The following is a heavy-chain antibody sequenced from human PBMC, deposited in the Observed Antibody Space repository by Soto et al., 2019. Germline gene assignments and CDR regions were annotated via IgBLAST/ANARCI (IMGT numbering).Heavy chain of an antibody. CDR1: CGSFSGYF. D-gene: IGHD6-19*01. V-gene: IGHV4-34*01. CDR2: ISHIVIP. J-gene: IGHJ4*02. CDR3: ARGPHSDWPLRGY. Sequence: SETLSLTCAVSCGSFSGYFWTWIRQPPGNGLYCIGEISHIVIPNXXPSLESRXXMSLDTSKNHXSLNLXSMTAAYTAFXYCARGPHSDWPLRGYWDQGTLVTVSS.